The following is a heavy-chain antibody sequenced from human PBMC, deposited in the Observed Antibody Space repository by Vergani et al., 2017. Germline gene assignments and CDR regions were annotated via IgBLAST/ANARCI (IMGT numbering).Heavy chain of an antibody. CDR1: GYSISSGYY. CDR3: ARLGVGATVDY. CDR2: IYHSGST. D-gene: IGHD1-26*01. J-gene: IGHJ4*02. V-gene: IGHV4-38-2*01. Sequence: QLQLQESGPGLVKTSETLSLTCAVSGYSISSGYYWGWIRQPPGKGLERIGSIYHSGSTYYNPSLKSRVTISVDTSKNQFSLKLSSVTAADTAVYYCARLGVGATVDYWGQGTLVTVSS.